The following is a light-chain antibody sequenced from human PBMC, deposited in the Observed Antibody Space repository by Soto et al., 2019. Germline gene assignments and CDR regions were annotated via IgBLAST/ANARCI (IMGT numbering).Light chain of an antibody. Sequence: QSALTQPASVSGSPGQSITISCTGTSSDVGGYNYVSWYQQHPGKAPKLMIYEVTNRPSGVSSRFSGSKSGNTASLTISGLQAEDETDYYCSSYTSSSALVFGTGTQLTVL. V-gene: IGLV2-14*01. CDR1: SSDVGGYNY. CDR2: EVT. J-gene: IGLJ7*01. CDR3: SSYTSSSALV.